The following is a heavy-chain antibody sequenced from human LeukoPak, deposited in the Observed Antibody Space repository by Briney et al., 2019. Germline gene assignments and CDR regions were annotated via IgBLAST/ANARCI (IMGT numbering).Heavy chain of an antibody. V-gene: IGHV4-38-2*02. CDR2: IYHSGST. D-gene: IGHD2-2*01. J-gene: IGHJ1*01. CDR3: ARGSLPAAGGEYFQH. Sequence: ASETLSLTCTVSGYSISSGYYWGWIRQPPGKGLEWIGSIYHSGSTYYNPSLKSRVTISVDTSKNQFSLKLSSVTAADTAVYYCARGSLPAAGGEYFQHWGQGTLVTVSS. CDR1: GYSISSGYY.